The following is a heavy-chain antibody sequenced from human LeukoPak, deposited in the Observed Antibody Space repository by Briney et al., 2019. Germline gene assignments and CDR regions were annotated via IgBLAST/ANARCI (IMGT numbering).Heavy chain of an antibody. CDR3: ARGPAPQCSGGSCYLPGDY. J-gene: IGHJ4*02. CDR1: GFTVSSNY. Sequence: GGSLRLSCAASGFTVSSNYMSWVRQAPGKGLEWVSVIYSGGSTYYADSVKGRFTISRDNSKNTLYLQMNSLRAEDTAVYYCARGPAPQCSGGSCYLPGDYWGQGTLVTVSS. V-gene: IGHV3-66*01. D-gene: IGHD2-15*01. CDR2: IYSGGST.